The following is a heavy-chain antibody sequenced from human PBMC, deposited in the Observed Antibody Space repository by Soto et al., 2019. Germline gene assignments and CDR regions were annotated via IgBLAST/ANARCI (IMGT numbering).Heavy chain of an antibody. D-gene: IGHD3-9*01. J-gene: IGHJ6*02. Sequence: GASVKVSCKASGYTFTSYDINWVRQATGQGLEWMGWMNPNSGNTGYAQKFQGRVTMTRNTSISTAYMELSSLRSEDTAVYYCARGHYDILTGYHPGYYYYYGMDVWGQGTTVTVYS. V-gene: IGHV1-8*01. CDR2: MNPNSGNT. CDR1: GYTFTSYD. CDR3: ARGHYDILTGYHPGYYYYYGMDV.